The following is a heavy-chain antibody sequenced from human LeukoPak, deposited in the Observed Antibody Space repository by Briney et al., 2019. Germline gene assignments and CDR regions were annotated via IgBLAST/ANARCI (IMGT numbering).Heavy chain of an antibody. V-gene: IGHV3-43*02. D-gene: IGHD6-13*01. Sequence: GGSLRLSCAASGFTFDDYAMHWVRQAPGKGLEWVSLTSGDGGRTYYADSVKGRFSISRDNSKKSLYLQINSLRTDDTAFYYCAKDMSYTSSWYGVVYLYYYMDVWGRGTTVTVSS. CDR3: AKDMSYTSSWYGVVYLYYYMDV. J-gene: IGHJ6*03. CDR1: GFTFDDYA. CDR2: TSGDGGRT.